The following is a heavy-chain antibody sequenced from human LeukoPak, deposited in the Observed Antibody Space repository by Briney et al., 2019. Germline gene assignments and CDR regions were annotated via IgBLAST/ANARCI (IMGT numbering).Heavy chain of an antibody. Sequence: GGSLRLSCAASGFTFSSYAMHWVRQAPGKGLEWVAVISYDGSNKYYADSVKGRFTISRDNSKNTLYLRMNSLRAEDTAVYYCARDLNYYGSGSYLVPDYWGQGTLVTVSS. J-gene: IGHJ4*02. CDR1: GFTFSSYA. D-gene: IGHD3-10*01. CDR3: ARDLNYYGSGSYLVPDY. V-gene: IGHV3-30-3*01. CDR2: ISYDGSNK.